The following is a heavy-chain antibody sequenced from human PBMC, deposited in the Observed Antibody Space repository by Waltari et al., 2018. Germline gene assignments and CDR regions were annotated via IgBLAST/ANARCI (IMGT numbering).Heavy chain of an antibody. V-gene: IGHV4-34*01. D-gene: IGHD3-10*01. J-gene: IGHJ6*02. CDR1: GGSFSGYY. Sequence: QVQLQQWGAGLLKPSETLSLTCAVYGGSFSGYYWSWIRQPPGKGLEWIGEINHSGSTNYNPSLKSRVTISVDTSKNQFSLKLSSVTAADTAVYYCALITMVQGLSYPPYYYGMDVWGQGTTVTVSS. CDR2: INHSGST. CDR3: ALITMVQGLSYPPYYYGMDV.